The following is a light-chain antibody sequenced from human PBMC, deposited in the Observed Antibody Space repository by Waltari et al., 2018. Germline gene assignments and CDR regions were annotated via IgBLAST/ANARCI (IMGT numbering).Light chain of an antibody. Sequence: DIQLTQSPSSLFASEGASVPITFRASQNIRSYLNFYQQSPGKAPNLLHYGASSLQSGFPSRFSGSGYGTDFTLTISSLQPEDFTTYYCQQGYTAPLTFGGGTKLEIK. V-gene: IGKV1-39*01. J-gene: IGKJ4*01. CDR1: QNIRSY. CDR2: GAS. CDR3: QQGYTAPLT.